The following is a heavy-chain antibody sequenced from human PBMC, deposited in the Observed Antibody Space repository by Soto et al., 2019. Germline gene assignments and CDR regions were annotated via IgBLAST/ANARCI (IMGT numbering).Heavy chain of an antibody. CDR1: QFTFSGYS. V-gene: IGHV3-23*04. CDR2: ITSSGGGT. D-gene: IGHD6-13*01. CDR3: AKLTAA. Sequence: EVQLVESGGGLVKPGGSLRLSCVASQFTFSGYSMNWVRQAPGKGLEWVSSITSSGGGTYYADSVKGRFTVSRDNSKNTVYLQMNSLRDEDTAVYYCAKLTAAWGQGTLVTVSS. J-gene: IGHJ4*02.